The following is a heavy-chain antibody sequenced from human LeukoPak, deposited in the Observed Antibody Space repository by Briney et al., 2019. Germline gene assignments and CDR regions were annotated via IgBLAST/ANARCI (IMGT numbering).Heavy chain of an antibody. D-gene: IGHD6-13*01. Sequence: GGSLRLSRAASGFTFSSYWMTWVRQAPGKGLEWVAKIKQDGSEKYYVDSVKGRFTISRDNAKNSLYLQMNSLGAEDTAVYYCARRGTSSSWAHFDYWGQGTLVTVSS. J-gene: IGHJ4*02. V-gene: IGHV3-7*05. CDR2: IKQDGSEK. CDR1: GFTFSSYW. CDR3: ARRGTSSSWAHFDY.